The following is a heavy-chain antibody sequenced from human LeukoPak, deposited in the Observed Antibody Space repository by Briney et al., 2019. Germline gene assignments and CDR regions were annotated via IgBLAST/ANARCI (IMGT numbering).Heavy chain of an antibody. CDR1: GFTFSGSA. Sequence: PGGSLRLSCAASGFTFSGSAMHWVRQASGKGLEWVGRIRSKANSYATAYAASVKGRFTISRDDSKNTAYLQMNSLKTEDTAVYYCTRGRYFDWPRTFDYWGQGTLVTVSS. CDR3: TRGRYFDWPRTFDY. CDR2: IRSKANSYAT. D-gene: IGHD3-9*01. V-gene: IGHV3-73*01. J-gene: IGHJ4*02.